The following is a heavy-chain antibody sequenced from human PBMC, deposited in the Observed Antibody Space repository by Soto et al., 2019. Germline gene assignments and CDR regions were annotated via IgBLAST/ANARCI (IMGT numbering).Heavy chain of an antibody. D-gene: IGHD4-17*01. J-gene: IGHJ4*02. CDR1: GFTVSSNY. V-gene: IGHV3-74*01. Sequence: PGGSLRLSCAASGFTVSSNYMHWVRQVPGKRLVWVSRINADGSYASYADFVKGRFTISRDNSRNTVHLQMNSLSAEDTAVYYCARDFTTAETPGDDFDYWGQGIPVTVSS. CDR2: INADGSYA. CDR3: ARDFTTAETPGDDFDY.